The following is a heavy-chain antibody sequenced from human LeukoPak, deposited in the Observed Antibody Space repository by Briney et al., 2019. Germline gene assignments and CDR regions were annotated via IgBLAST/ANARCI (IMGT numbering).Heavy chain of an antibody. V-gene: IGHV4-4*07. J-gene: IGHJ4*02. D-gene: IGHD3-22*01. Sequence: PSETLSLTCTVSGGSLSSYYGSWIRQPAGEGLEWIGRIYTSGSTNYNPSLKSRVTMSGDTSKNQFSLKLSSVTAADTAVYYCARVNSYYYDSSGYYIFDYWGQGTLVTVSS. CDR1: GGSLSSYY. CDR2: IYTSGST. CDR3: ARVNSYYYDSSGYYIFDY.